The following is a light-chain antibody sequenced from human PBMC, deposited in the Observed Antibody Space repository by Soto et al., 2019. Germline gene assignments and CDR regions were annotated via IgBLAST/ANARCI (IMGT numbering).Light chain of an antibody. V-gene: IGKV3-11*01. Sequence: IVLTQSPATLSLSPGERATLSCRASQSVSGYLAWYQQKPGQAPRLLIYDVSSRATGIPARFSGSGSGTDFTLTISGLEPEDVAVYCCQQRSLGTFGPGTKVDIK. J-gene: IGKJ3*01. CDR2: DVS. CDR1: QSVSGY. CDR3: QQRSLGT.